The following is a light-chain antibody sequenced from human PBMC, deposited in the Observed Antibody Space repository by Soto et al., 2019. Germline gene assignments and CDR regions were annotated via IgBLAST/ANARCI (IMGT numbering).Light chain of an antibody. V-gene: IGLV2-14*01. Sequence: QSALTQPASVSGSPGQSITISCTGTSSDIGGYNYVSWFQQHPDKAPKLMIYDVNGRPSGVSNRFSGSKSGNTASLTISGLQAEDEADYYCSSFTSSGTRVSGTGTKLTVL. CDR1: SSDIGGYNY. CDR3: SSFTSSGTRV. CDR2: DVN. J-gene: IGLJ1*01.